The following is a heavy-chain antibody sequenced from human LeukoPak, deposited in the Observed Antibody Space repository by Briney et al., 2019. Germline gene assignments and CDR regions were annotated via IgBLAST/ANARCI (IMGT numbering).Heavy chain of an antibody. CDR3: AGSYSGSYHGAFDI. CDR2: ISGSGGST. V-gene: IGHV3-23*01. D-gene: IGHD1-26*01. CDR1: GFTFSSYA. Sequence: GGSLRLSCAASGFTFSSYAMSWVRQAPGKGLEWVSAISGSGGSTYYADSVKGRFTISRDNAKNSLYLQMNSLRAEDTAVYYCAGSYSGSYHGAFDIWGQGTMVTVSS. J-gene: IGHJ3*02.